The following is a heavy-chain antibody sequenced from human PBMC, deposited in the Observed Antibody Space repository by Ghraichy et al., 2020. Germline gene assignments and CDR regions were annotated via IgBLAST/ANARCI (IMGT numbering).Heavy chain of an antibody. CDR3: ARSRLGWEQYFDY. Sequence: SETLSLTCAVYGGSFSGYYWSWIRQPPGKGLEWIGEINHSGSTNYNPSLKSRVTISVDTSKNQFSLKLSSVTAADTAVYYCARSRLGWEQYFDYWGQGTLVTVSS. CDR2: INHSGST. V-gene: IGHV4-34*01. CDR1: GGSFSGYY. D-gene: IGHD1/OR15-1a*01. J-gene: IGHJ4*02.